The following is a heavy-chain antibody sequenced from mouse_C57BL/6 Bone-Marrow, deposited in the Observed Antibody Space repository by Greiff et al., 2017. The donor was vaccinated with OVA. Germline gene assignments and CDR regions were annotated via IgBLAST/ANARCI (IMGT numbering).Heavy chain of an antibody. CDR3: TTSTPYYSGSSYWYVDV. D-gene: IGHD1-1*01. CDR1: GFNIKDDY. V-gene: IGHV14-4*01. CDR2: IDPENGDT. J-gene: IGHJ1*03. Sequence: VQLQQSGAELVRPGASVTLSCTASGFNIKDDYMHWVKQRPEQGLEWIGWIDPENGDTEYASKFQGKATITADTSSNTAYLQLSSLTSEDTAVYYCTTSTPYYSGSSYWYVDVWGTGTTVTVSS.